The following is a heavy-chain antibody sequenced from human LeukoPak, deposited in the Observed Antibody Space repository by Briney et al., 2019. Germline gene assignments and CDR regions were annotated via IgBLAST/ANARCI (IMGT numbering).Heavy chain of an antibody. D-gene: IGHD6-19*01. V-gene: IGHV3-21*01. CDR3: ARSIAVARNYFDY. CDR2: ISSSSSNI. CDR1: GFTFSGYS. Sequence: GGSLRLSCAASGFTFSGYSMNWVRQAPGKGLEWVSSISSSSSNIYYADSVKGRFTISRDNAKNSLYLQMNSLRAEDTAVYYCARSIAVARNYFDYWGQGTLVTVSS. J-gene: IGHJ4*02.